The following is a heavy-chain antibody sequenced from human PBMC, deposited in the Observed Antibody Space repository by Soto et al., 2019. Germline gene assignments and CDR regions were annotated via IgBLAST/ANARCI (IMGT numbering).Heavy chain of an antibody. V-gene: IGHV3-23*01. CDR1: GFTFSTYA. CDR3: AKAEGSSYGTEYSQH. Sequence: EVQLLESGGGLVQPGGSLRLSCAASGFTFSTYAMNWVRQAPGKGLEWVSLIISSGGSTYYADSVTGRFTISRDNSKNTLYLPMNSLRADDTAVYYCAKAEGSSYGTEYSQHWGQGTLVTVSS. CDR2: IISSGGST. D-gene: IGHD6-13*01. J-gene: IGHJ1*01.